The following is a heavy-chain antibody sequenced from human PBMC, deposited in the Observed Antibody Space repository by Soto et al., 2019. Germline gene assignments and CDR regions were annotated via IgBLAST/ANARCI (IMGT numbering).Heavy chain of an antibody. D-gene: IGHD2-21*01. J-gene: IGHJ4*02. CDR2: ITGGGNT. V-gene: IGHV3-23*01. Sequence: DVQLLESGGGLVQPGGSLRLSCLVSGFSFSYAIIWVRQAPGKGQEGVSGITGGGNTEYAASVKGRFTISRDNSKNTVYLQMNSLRAEDTAMYYCAKDAVYNDGLWLVSDWGQGTLVTVS. CDR1: GFSFSYA. CDR3: AKDAVYNDGLWLVSD.